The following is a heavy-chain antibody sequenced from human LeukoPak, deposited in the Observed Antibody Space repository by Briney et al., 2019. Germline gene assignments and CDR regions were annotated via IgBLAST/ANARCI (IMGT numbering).Heavy chain of an antibody. CDR1: GFTFSSYA. CDR3: AKRGRYYFDQ. J-gene: IGHJ4*02. Sequence: PGGSLRFSCAASGFTFSSYAMSWVRQAPGKGLEWVSTITASGGTYYADSLKGRFTISRDTSKNTLYLQTNSLRAEDTAVYYCAKRGRYYFDQWGQGTLVTVSS. CDR2: ITASGGT. V-gene: IGHV3-23*01.